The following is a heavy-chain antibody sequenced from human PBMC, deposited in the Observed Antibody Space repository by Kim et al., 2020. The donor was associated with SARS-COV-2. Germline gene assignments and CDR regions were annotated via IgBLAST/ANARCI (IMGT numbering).Heavy chain of an antibody. CDR1: GFTFSSYA. CDR2: ISGSGGST. CDR3: AKYGGRGVYAIWSAKSYFDY. V-gene: IGHV3-23*01. D-gene: IGHD2-8*01. Sequence: GGSLRLSCAASGFTFSSYAMSWVRQAPGKGLEWVSAISGSGGSTYYADSVKGRFTISRDNSKNTLYLQMNSLRAEDTAVYYCAKYGGRGVYAIWSAKSYFDYWGQGTLVTVSS. J-gene: IGHJ4*02.